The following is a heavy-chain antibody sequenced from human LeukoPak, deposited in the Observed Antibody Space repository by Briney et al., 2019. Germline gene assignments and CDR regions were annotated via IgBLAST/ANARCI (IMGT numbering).Heavy chain of an antibody. CDR3: ARDLADITMIVVGNWFDP. CDR1: GGTFSSYA. CDR2: IIPILGIA. D-gene: IGHD3-22*01. Sequence: ASVKVSCKASGGTFSSYAISWVRQAPGQGLEWMGRIIPILGIANYAQKFQGRVTITADKSTSTAYMELGSLRSEDTAVYYCARDLADITMIVVGNWFDPWGQGTLVTVSS. V-gene: IGHV1-69*04. J-gene: IGHJ5*02.